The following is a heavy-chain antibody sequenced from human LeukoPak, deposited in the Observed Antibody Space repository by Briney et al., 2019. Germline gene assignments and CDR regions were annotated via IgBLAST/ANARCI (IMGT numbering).Heavy chain of an antibody. CDR2: INQSGST. Sequence: SETLSLTCAVYGGSFSGYYWSWIRHPPGKGLEWFGEINQSGSTNYNPSLKSRLTISVDTPKNQFSLKVSSVPPAHTAVFYCTRGPSTYYYDSSGYDPYYFDYWGQGTLVTVSS. V-gene: IGHV4-34*01. J-gene: IGHJ4*02. CDR1: GGSFSGYY. D-gene: IGHD3-22*01. CDR3: TRGPSTYYYDSSGYDPYYFDY.